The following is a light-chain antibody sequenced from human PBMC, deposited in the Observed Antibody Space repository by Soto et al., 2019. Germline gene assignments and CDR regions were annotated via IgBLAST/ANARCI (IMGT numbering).Light chain of an antibody. CDR3: QQYHSPPLT. J-gene: IGKJ1*01. CDR1: QNIRSNY. CDR2: GAI. V-gene: IGKV3-20*01. Sequence: EIVLTQSPGTLSLSPWQRGTLSCRASQNIRSNYVAWFQQKPGQPPRLLIYGAINRASGIPDRFSGSGSGTEFTLTISSLEPEDFVVYYCQQYHSPPLTFGRGTKVDIK.